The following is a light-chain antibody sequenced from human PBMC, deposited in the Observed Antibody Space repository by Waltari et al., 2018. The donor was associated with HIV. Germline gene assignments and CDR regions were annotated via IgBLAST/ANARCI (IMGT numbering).Light chain of an antibody. V-gene: IGLV2-23*01. Sequence: QSALTQPASVSGSPGQSITITYTETSSDIGTYNLVSWYQQRPGKAHQLIINDDTRRHSGISCRFSASKSGNTASLTISGLQADDEADYYCCSPAGSDILIFGGGTKVTVL. CDR3: CSPAGSDILI. CDR2: DDT. CDR1: SSDIGTYNL. J-gene: IGLJ2*01.